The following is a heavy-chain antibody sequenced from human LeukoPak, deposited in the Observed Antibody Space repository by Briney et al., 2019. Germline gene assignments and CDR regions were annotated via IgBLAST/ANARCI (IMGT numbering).Heavy chain of an antibody. V-gene: IGHV3-20*04. Sequence: GGSLRLSCAASGFTFDDNGMSWVRQAPGKGLEWVSGLNWNGGTTGYADSVKGRFTISRDNAKNFLYLQMNSLRAEDTALYYCATHPYYYGSGSYPHYLDYWGQGTLVTVSS. J-gene: IGHJ4*02. D-gene: IGHD3-10*01. CDR3: ATHPYYYGSGSYPHYLDY. CDR1: GFTFDDNG. CDR2: LNWNGGTT.